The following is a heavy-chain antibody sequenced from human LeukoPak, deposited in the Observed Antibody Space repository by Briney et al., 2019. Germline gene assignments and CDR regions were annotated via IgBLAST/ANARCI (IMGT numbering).Heavy chain of an antibody. D-gene: IGHD2-15*01. CDR2: FYPGDSDT. J-gene: IGHJ3*02. CDR1: GYRFTRYW. Sequence: GESLKISCKGSGYRFTRYWSGWVRQMPGKGLEWIGIFYPGDSDTRDSPSVQGQVTMSADKSISTAYLQWSSLKASDIATYYCARLWGYCSGGSCHDPFDIWGQGTKVTVSS. CDR3: ARLWGYCSGGSCHDPFDI. V-gene: IGHV5-51*01.